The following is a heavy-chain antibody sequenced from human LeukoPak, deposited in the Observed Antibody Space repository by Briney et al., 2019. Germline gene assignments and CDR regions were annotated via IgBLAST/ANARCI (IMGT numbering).Heavy chain of an antibody. V-gene: IGHV1-18*01. J-gene: IGHJ5*02. CDR1: GYTFTSYG. CDR3: ARDAVVVVVAATNNWFDP. Sequence: ASVKVSCKDSGYTFTSYGISWVRQAPGQGLEWMGWISAYNGNTNYAQKLQGRVTMTTDTSTSTAYMELRSLRSDDTAVYYCARDAVVVVVAATNNWFDPWGQGTLVTVSS. CDR2: ISAYNGNT. D-gene: IGHD2-15*01.